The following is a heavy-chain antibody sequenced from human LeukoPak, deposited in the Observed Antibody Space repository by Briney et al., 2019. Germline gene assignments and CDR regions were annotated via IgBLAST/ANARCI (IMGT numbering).Heavy chain of an antibody. CDR3: ARAGITGTAFDY. CDR1: GGSISSGGYY. CDR2: IYYSGST. Sequence: SETLSLTCTVSGGSISSGGYYWSWIRQPPGKGLEWIGYIYYSGSTYYNPSLKSRVTISVDTSKNQFSLKLSSVTAADTAVYYCARAGITGTAFDYWGQGTLVTVSS. D-gene: IGHD1-20*01. J-gene: IGHJ4*02. V-gene: IGHV4-30-4*08.